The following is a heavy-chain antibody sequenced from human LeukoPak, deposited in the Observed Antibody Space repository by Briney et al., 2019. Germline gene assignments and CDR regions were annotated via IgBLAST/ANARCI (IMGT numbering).Heavy chain of an antibody. J-gene: IGHJ4*02. CDR2: ISGSSRYI. Sequence: GGSLRLSCAASGIPFSNYSLTWVRQAPGKGLVWVSSISGSSRYIHYSDSVRGRFPISRDNAKNSVYLQMDSLTADDTAVYYCARVNSALVVSSEGSWAGSLGFDHWGQGILVIVSS. CDR3: ARVNSALVVSSEGSWAGSLGFDH. D-gene: IGHD3-22*01. CDR1: GIPFSNYS. V-gene: IGHV3-21*06.